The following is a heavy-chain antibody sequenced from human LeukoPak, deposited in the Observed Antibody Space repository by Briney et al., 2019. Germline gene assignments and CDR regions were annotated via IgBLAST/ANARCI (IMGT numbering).Heavy chain of an antibody. D-gene: IGHD2-21*02. CDR3: ASAHTDCGGDCLSG. Sequence: GGSLRLSCAASGFTFSKAWMSWVRQAPGKGLEWVGRIKSKTDGGTTDCAAPVKGRFTISRDDSKNTVYLQMNSLKTEDTAVYYCASAHTDCGGDCLSGWGQGTLVTVPS. J-gene: IGHJ4*02. CDR1: GFTFSKAW. V-gene: IGHV3-15*01. CDR2: IKSKTDGGTT.